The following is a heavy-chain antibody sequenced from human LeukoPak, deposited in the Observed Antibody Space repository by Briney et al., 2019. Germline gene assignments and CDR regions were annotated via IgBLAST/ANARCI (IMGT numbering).Heavy chain of an antibody. CDR2: ISGSGGST. CDR3: AKDRTVGASYWYFDL. J-gene: IGHJ2*01. D-gene: IGHD1-26*01. V-gene: IGHV3-23*01. Sequence: GGSLRLSCAASGFTFSSYAMSWVRQAPGKGLEWVSAISGSGGSTYYADSVKGRFTISRDNSKNTLYLHMNTLRAEDTAIHYCAKDRTVGASYWYFDLWGRGTLVTVSS. CDR1: GFTFSSYA.